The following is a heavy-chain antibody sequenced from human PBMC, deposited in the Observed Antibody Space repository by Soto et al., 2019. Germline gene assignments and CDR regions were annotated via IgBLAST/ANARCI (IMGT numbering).Heavy chain of an antibody. CDR2: ISPYNGDT. V-gene: IGHV1-18*04. CDR1: GYPFTSFG. D-gene: IGHD5-18*01. Sequence: QVQLVQSGAEVKKPGASVKVSCTASGYPFTSFGISWVRQAPGQGVEWMGWISPYNGDTNSAQNLQGRVTMTTDTSTSTAYMELRSLRSDDTAVYYCARKGVTISWYGGGHDDWGQGTLVTVSS. CDR3: ARKGVTISWYGGGHDD. J-gene: IGHJ4*02.